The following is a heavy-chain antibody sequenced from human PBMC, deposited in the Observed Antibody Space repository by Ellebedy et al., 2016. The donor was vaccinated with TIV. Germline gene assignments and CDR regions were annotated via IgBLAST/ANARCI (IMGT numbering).Heavy chain of an antibody. CDR2: ISWDGDVT. J-gene: IGHJ4*02. D-gene: IGHD3-9*01. CDR3: AKGNSADILNNFDY. Sequence: GESLKISCAASGFTFDDYTMHWVRQAPGKGLEWVSLISWDGDVTNYVDSVKGRFTISRDNSKNSLYLQMSSLRTEDTALYYCAKGNSADILNNFDYWGQGTLVTVSS. V-gene: IGHV3-43*01. CDR1: GFTFDDYT.